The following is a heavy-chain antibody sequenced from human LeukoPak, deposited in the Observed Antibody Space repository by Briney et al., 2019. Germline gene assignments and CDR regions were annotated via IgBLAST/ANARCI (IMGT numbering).Heavy chain of an antibody. CDR2: INPSGGST. CDR1: GYTFTSYY. D-gene: IGHD6-13*01. J-gene: IGHJ5*02. V-gene: IGHV1-46*01. CDR3: ARDGSIAAAGTGWFDP. Sequence: ASVKVSCKASGYTFTSYYMHWVRQAPGQGLEWMGIINPSGGSTSYAQKFQGRVTMTRDTSTSTVYMELSNLRSEDTAVYYCARDGSIAAAGTGWFDPWGQGTLVTVSS.